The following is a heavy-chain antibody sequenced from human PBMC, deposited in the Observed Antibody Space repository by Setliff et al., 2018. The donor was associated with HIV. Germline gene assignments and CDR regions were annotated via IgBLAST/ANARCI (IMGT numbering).Heavy chain of an antibody. CDR2: IYYSGST. CDR3: ASLLFWEYSSSSPVGWFDP. D-gene: IGHD6-6*01. Sequence: SETLSLTCTVSGGSISSGGYYWSWIRQHPGKGLEWIGYIYYSGSTYYNPSLKSRVTISVDTSKNQFSLKLSSVTAADTAVYYCASLLFWEYSSSSPVGWFDPWGQGTLVTVSS. CDR1: GGSISSGGYY. V-gene: IGHV4-31*03. J-gene: IGHJ5*02.